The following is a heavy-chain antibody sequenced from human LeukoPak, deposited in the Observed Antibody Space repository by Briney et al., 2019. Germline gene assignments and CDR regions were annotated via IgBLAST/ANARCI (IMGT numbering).Heavy chain of an antibody. CDR2: ISYDGTNK. Sequence: PGRSLRLSCAASGFNFRDSAMHWVRQAPGKGLEGVAVISYDGTNKYYADSVKGRFTISRDNSKNTPFLQMNSLRLEDTAVYYCAADYGDYVSPSDWGQGTLVTVSS. CDR1: GFNFRDSA. V-gene: IGHV3-30*04. D-gene: IGHD4-17*01. J-gene: IGHJ4*02. CDR3: AADYGDYVSPSD.